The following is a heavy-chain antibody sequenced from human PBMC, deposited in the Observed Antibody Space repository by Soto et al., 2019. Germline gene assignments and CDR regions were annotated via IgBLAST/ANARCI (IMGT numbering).Heavy chain of an antibody. CDR2: IKQDGSEK. D-gene: IGHD2-15*01. J-gene: IGHJ4*02. CDR1: GFSFLNYW. Sequence: GGSLRLSCAASGFSFLNYWMSWVRQAPGKGLEWVANIKQDGSEKYYVDSLKGRFTISRDNAKNSLYLQMNSLRAEDTAVYFCASGRSPIDFWGQGTLVTVSS. CDR3: ASGRSPIDF. V-gene: IGHV3-7*01.